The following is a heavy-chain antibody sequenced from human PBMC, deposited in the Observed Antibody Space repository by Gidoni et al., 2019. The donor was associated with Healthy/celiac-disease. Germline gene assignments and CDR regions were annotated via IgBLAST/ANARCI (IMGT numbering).Heavy chain of an antibody. V-gene: IGHV4-31*03. Sequence: QVQLQESGPGLVKPSQTLSLTCTVSGGSISSGDCYWSWIRQHPGTGLEWIGYIYNSGSTYYNSSLNIRVHISVDTSKNQFSLKLSSGTAADTAVYYCARVEEGAAEGSFDYWGQGTLVTVSS. CDR3: ARVEEGAAEGSFDY. D-gene: IGHD6-13*01. CDR2: IYNSGST. CDR1: GGSISSGDCY. J-gene: IGHJ4*02.